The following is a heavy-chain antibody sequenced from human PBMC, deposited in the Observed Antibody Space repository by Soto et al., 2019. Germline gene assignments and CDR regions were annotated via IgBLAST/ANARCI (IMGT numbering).Heavy chain of an antibody. CDR1: GGSISSGGDS. Sequence: QLQLQESGSGLVKPSQTLSLTCAVSGGSISSGGDSWSWIRQPPGKGLEWIGYIYHSGSTYYDPSLKSRVTISVDRSKNQFSLKLSSVTAADTAVYYCARDSSGYYSFDYWGQGTLVTVSS. CDR3: ARDSSGYYSFDY. V-gene: IGHV4-30-2*01. J-gene: IGHJ4*02. CDR2: IYHSGST. D-gene: IGHD3-22*01.